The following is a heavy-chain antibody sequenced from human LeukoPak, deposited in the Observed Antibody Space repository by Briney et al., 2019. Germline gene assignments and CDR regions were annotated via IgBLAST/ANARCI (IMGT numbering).Heavy chain of an antibody. J-gene: IGHJ4*02. V-gene: IGHV4-59*12. D-gene: IGHD3-10*01. CDR1: GGSISSYY. CDR3: ARDSGESGGGFDY. CDR2: LYYSGST. Sequence: PSETLSLTCTVSGGSISSYYWSWIRQPPGKGLEWIGYLYYSGSTNYNPSLKSRVIISVDTSKNQFSLKLTSVTAADTAVYYCARDSGESGGGFDYWGQETLVTVSS.